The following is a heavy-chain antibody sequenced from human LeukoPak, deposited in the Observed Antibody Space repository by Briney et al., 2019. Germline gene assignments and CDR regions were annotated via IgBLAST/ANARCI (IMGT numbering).Heavy chain of an antibody. CDR1: GFTFSSYG. Sequence: GGSLRLSCAASGFTFSSYGMHWIRQAPGKGLEWVSYISSDGSTRHYTDSVKGRFTISRDNAKNSLYLQTNSLRAEDTAVYYCASLAMVSPHWGQGTLVTVSS. D-gene: IGHD5-18*01. CDR2: ISSDGSTR. CDR3: ASLAMVSPH. V-gene: IGHV3-48*04. J-gene: IGHJ4*02.